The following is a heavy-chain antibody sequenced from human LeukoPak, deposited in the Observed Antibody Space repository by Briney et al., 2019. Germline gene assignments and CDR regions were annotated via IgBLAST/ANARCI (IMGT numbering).Heavy chain of an antibody. D-gene: IGHD6-19*01. CDR2: INHSGST. CDR1: GGSFSGYY. Sequence: SETLSLTCAVYGGSFSGYYWSWIRQPPGKGLEWIGEINHSGSTNYNPSLKSRVTISVDTSKNQFSLKLSSVTAADTAVHYCARRSGWKGEDYWGQGTLVTVSS. CDR3: ARRSGWKGEDY. V-gene: IGHV4-34*01. J-gene: IGHJ4*02.